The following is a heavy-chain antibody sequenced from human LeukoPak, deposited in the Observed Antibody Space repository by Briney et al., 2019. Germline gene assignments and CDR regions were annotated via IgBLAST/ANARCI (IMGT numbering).Heavy chain of an antibody. CDR3: ARVRVYHSISPYYYYYGMDV. CDR2: INHSGST. CDR1: GGSISGYY. Sequence: SETLSLTCTVSGGSISGYYWSWIRQPPGKGLEWIGEINHSGSTNYNPSLKSRVTISVDTSKNQFSLKLSSVTAADTAVYYCARVRVYHSISPYYYYYGMDVWGQGTTVTVSS. D-gene: IGHD3-22*01. J-gene: IGHJ6*02. V-gene: IGHV4-34*01.